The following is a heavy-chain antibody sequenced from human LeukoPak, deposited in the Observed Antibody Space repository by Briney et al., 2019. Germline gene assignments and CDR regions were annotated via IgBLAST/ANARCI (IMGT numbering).Heavy chain of an antibody. CDR2: ISGSGGST. V-gene: IGHV3-23*01. D-gene: IGHD4-11*01. J-gene: IGHJ6*02. CDR1: GFTFSSYA. CDR3: AKDEPTTVTTLPYYYYYGMDV. Sequence: GASLRLSCAASGFTFSSYAMSWVGQAPGKGLEWFSAISGSGGSTYYADSVKGRFTISRDNSKNTLYLQMNSLRAEDTAVYYCAKDEPTTVTTLPYYYYYGMDVWGQGTTVTVSS.